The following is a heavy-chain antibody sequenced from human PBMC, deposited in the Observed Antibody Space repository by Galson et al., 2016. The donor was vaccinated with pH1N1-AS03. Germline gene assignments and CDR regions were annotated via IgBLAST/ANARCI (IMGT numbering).Heavy chain of an antibody. Sequence: SVKVSCKVSGYTFTAYGVSWVRQAPGQGLQWMEWISTHNGDTNYAQNFHGRVTLTTDKSTSTVYLELRSLQSDDTAVYYCAREGFRRRLFLPGAFDVWGQGTMLTVSS. CDR1: GYTFTAYG. J-gene: IGHJ3*01. CDR3: AREGFRRRLFLPGAFDV. CDR2: ISTHNGDT. D-gene: IGHD3-3*01. V-gene: IGHV1-18*01.